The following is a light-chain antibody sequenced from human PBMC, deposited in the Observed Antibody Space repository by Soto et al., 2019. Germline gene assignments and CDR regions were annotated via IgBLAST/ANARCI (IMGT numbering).Light chain of an antibody. V-gene: IGKV1-33*01. CDR2: DAY. J-gene: IGKJ3*01. CDR1: HDIGNS. CDR3: QKSDHLPL. Sequence: DIQMTQSPSTLSASVGDRVTITCRASHDIGNSLNWYQDKPGQPPKLVIYDAYNLETGVPSTFSGNGYGTDFTFTISSLRPEDIATYYCQKSDHLPLFGPGTKVDIK.